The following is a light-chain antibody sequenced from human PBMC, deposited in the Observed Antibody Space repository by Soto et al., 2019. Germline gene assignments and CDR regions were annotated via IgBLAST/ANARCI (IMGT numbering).Light chain of an antibody. V-gene: IGKV3-20*01. CDR3: QQYGSSLYT. J-gene: IGKJ2*01. CDR2: GAS. Sequence: EVVLTQSPGPLSLSPGERGTLSCRSSQSVSDNYLAWYQLRPGQAPRLIIYGASRRATGIPDRFSGSGSGTDFTLTISRLEPEDFAVYYCQQYGSSLYTFGQGTKVDI. CDR1: QSVSDNY.